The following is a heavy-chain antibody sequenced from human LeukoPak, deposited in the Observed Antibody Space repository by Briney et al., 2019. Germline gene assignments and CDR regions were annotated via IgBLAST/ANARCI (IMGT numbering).Heavy chain of an antibody. J-gene: IGHJ3*02. CDR2: ISAYNGNT. CDR1: GYTFTSYG. Sequence: GASVKVSCKASGYTFTSYGISWVRQAPGQGLEWMGWISAYNGNTNYAQKLQGRVTMTTDTSTSTAYMELRSLRSDDTAVYYCARGGGITMVRGVSLDAFDIWGQGTMVTVSS. D-gene: IGHD3-10*01. CDR3: ARGGGITMVRGVSLDAFDI. V-gene: IGHV1-18*01.